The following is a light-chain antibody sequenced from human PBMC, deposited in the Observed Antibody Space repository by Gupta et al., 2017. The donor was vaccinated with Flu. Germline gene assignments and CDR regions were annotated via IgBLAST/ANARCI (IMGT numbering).Light chain of an antibody. V-gene: IGKV3-15*01. CDR2: DAS. CDR3: QQYNDCPLFT. CDR1: SNVISN. J-gene: IGKJ5*01. Sequence: ATLSSSPGGGTATSCRAGSNVISNLAGYQQKPGQDPRLLIYDASTRANSIPARCIGSGCGTKFTLTISSRQSEDFAVYYCQQYNDCPLFTFGQGTQMEIK.